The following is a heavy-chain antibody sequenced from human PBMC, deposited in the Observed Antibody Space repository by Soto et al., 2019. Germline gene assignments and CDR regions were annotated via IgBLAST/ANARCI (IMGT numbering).Heavy chain of an antibody. V-gene: IGHV4-31*03. Sequence: QVQLQESGPGLVKPSQTLSLTCTVSGGSISSGGYYWSWIRQHPGKGLEWIGSIYYSGSTYYNPYLNSRVTLTVDTSKNQFSLNLSSVTAADPAVYSCARGVLHWGQGTLVTVSS. CDR1: GGSISSGGYY. CDR3: ARGVLH. J-gene: IGHJ4*02. CDR2: IYYSGST. D-gene: IGHD3-16*01.